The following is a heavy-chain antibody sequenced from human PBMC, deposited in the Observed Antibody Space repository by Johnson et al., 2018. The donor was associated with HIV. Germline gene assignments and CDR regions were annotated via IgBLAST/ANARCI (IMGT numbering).Heavy chain of an antibody. Sequence: HVQLVESGGGVVQPGGSLRLSCAASGFTFNTYGMHWVRQAPGKGLEWVSVIYSGGSTFYADSVKGRFTISRDNSKNTLYLQMNSLRAEDTAVFYCARDAKVGYGDAFDIWGHGTMVTVSS. CDR1: GFTFNTYG. D-gene: IGHD5-12*01. CDR3: ARDAKVGYGDAFDI. J-gene: IGHJ3*02. CDR2: IYSGGST. V-gene: IGHV3-NL1*01.